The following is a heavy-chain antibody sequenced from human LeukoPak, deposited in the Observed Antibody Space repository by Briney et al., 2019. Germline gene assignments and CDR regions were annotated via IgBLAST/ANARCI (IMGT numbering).Heavy chain of an antibody. CDR2: MNPNSGNT. V-gene: IGHV1-8*01. CDR1: GYTFTSYD. CDR3: ARTRPKREDYYYYYMDV. D-gene: IGHD1-1*01. J-gene: IGHJ6*03. Sequence: ASVKVSCKASGYTFTSYDINWVRQATGQGLEWMGWMNPNSGNTGYAQKFQGRVTMTRNTSISTAYMELSSLRSEDTAVYYCARTRPKREDYYYYYMDVWGKGTTVTVSS.